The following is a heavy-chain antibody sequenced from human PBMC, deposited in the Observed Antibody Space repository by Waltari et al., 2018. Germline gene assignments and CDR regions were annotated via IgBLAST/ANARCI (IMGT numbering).Heavy chain of an antibody. V-gene: IGHV4-34*01. CDR1: GGSFSGYY. Sequence: QVQLQQWGAGLLKPSETLSLTCAVYGGSFSGYYWSWIRQPPGKGLEWIGEINHSGSPNYNPSLKRRVPLSGDTSKNQFSLKLSSVTAAETAVYYCARGPSRRWRYDSSGYYFLFDYWGQGTLVTVSS. CDR2: INHSGSP. CDR3: ARGPSRRWRYDSSGYYFLFDY. D-gene: IGHD3-22*01. J-gene: IGHJ4*02.